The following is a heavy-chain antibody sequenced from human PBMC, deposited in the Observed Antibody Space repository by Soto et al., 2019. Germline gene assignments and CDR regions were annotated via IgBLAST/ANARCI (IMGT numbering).Heavy chain of an antibody. J-gene: IGHJ6*02. CDR1: GFAFNSYG. V-gene: IGHV3-30*03. CDR3: ARTRSAWSDFHYYSLDV. Sequence: GGSLRLSCAASGFAFNSYGMHWVRQGPGNGLEWVAFISYDSTKTYYADSVKGRFTISRDNSNSALYVQMNSLTGEDTAVYYCARTRSAWSDFHYYSLDVWGQGTTVTVSS. D-gene: IGHD1-26*01. CDR2: ISYDSTKT.